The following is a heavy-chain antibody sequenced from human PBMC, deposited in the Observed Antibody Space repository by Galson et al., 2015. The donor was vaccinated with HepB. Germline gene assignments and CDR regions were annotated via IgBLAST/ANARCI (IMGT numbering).Heavy chain of an antibody. J-gene: IGHJ4*02. D-gene: IGHD2-15*01. CDR1: GFTFSSYS. V-gene: IGHV3-21*01. Sequence: SLRLSCAASGFTFSSYSMNWVRQAPGKGLEWVSSISSSSSYIYYADSVKGRFTISRDNAKNSLYLQMNSLRAEDTAVYYCARDDPVGGGWLPDYWGQGTLVTVSS. CDR3: ARDDPVGGGWLPDY. CDR2: ISSSSSYI.